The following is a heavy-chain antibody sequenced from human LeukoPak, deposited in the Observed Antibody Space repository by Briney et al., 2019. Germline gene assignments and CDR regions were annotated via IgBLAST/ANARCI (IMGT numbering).Heavy chain of an antibody. Sequence: GGSLRPSCAASGFTFSSYWMSWVRQAPGKGLEWVANIKQGGSEKYYVDSVKGRFTISRDNAKNSLYLQMNSLRAEDTAVYYCARDNRVVVPAAIDYYYYMDVWGKGTTVTVSS. CDR3: ARDNRVVVPAAIDYYYYMDV. V-gene: IGHV3-7*01. D-gene: IGHD2-2*01. J-gene: IGHJ6*03. CDR2: IKQGGSEK. CDR1: GFTFSSYW.